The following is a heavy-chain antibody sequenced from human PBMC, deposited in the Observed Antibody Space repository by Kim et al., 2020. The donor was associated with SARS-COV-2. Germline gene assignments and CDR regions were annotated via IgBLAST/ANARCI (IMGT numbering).Heavy chain of an antibody. CDR1: GFTFSSYA. J-gene: IGHJ6*02. V-gene: IGHV3-23*01. Sequence: GGSLRLSCAASGFTFSSYAMSWVRQAPGKGLEWVSAISGSGGSTYYADSVKGRFTISRDNSKNTLYLQMNSLRAEDTAVYYCAKEAVPAAIHDYYYGMDVWGQGTTVTVSS. D-gene: IGHD2-2*02. CDR2: ISGSGGST. CDR3: AKEAVPAAIHDYYYGMDV.